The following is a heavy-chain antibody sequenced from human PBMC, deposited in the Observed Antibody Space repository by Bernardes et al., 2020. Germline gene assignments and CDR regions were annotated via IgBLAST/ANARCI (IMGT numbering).Heavy chain of an antibody. CDR3: ARDLNSYGYPFDY. D-gene: IGHD5-18*01. J-gene: IGHJ4*02. CDR1: GFTFRSSS. CDR2: ISSSSSYI. V-gene: IGHV3-21*01. Sequence: VGSLLLSCAASGFTFRSSSMNWVRQAPGQGLEWVSSISSSSSYIYYADSVKGRFTISRDNAKNSLYLQMNSLRAEDTAVYYCARDLNSYGYPFDYWGQGTLVTGSS.